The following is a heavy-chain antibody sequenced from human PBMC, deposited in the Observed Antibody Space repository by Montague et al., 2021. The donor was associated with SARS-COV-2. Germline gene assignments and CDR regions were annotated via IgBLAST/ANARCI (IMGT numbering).Heavy chain of an antibody. Sequence: CAISGDSVSSNSATWNWVRQSPSRGLEWLGRTYYRSKWYNDYAVSVRGRVTFNPDTSKNQFSLQLNSVTPEDTAIYYCTSGREGNYNVMDVWGQGTTVTVSS. CDR1: GDSVSSNSAT. CDR3: TSGREGNYNVMDV. CDR2: TYYRSKWYN. J-gene: IGHJ6*02. V-gene: IGHV6-1*01. D-gene: IGHD1-1*01.